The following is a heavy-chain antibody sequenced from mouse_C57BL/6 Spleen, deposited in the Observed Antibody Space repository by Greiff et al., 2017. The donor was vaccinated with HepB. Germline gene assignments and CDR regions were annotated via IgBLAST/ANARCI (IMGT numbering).Heavy chain of an antibody. CDR1: GFNIKDYY. V-gene: IGHV14-2*01. CDR3: AASYYEYAMDY. CDR2: IDPEDGET. D-gene: IGHD2-10*01. J-gene: IGHJ4*01. Sequence: EVQLQESGAELVKPGASVKLSCTASGFNIKDYYMHWVKQRTEQGLEWIGRIDPEDGETKYAPKFPGKATITADTSSNTAYLQLSSLTSEDTAVYYCAASYYEYAMDYWGQGTSVTVSS.